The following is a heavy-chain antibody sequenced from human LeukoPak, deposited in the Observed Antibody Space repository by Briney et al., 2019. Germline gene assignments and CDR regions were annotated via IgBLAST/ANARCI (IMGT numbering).Heavy chain of an antibody. D-gene: IGHD1-26*01. V-gene: IGHV1-18*01. CDR2: ISAYNDNT. J-gene: IGHJ5*02. Sequence: ASVKVSCKASGYTFTSYGITWVRQAPGQGLEWMGWISAYNDNTYYVQNLHGRVTMTTDTSTNTAYMELRSLRSDDTAVYFCARDMKRSRARWENLGFDPWGQGTLVTVSS. CDR3: ARDMKRSRARWENLGFDP. CDR1: GYTFTSYG.